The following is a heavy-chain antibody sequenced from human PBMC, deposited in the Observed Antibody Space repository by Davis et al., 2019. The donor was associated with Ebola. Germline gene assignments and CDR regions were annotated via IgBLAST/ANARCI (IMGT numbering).Heavy chain of an antibody. CDR3: AREMLSSSSWYLYYYYYGMDV. Sequence: AASVKVSCKASGYTFTSYGISWVRQAPGQGLEWMGWISPYNGNTNYAQKLQGRVTMTTDTSTSTAYMELRSLKSDDTAVYYCAREMLSSSSWYLYYYYYGMDVWGQGTTVTVSS. CDR1: GYTFTSYG. CDR2: ISPYNGNT. D-gene: IGHD6-13*01. V-gene: IGHV1-18*01. J-gene: IGHJ6*02.